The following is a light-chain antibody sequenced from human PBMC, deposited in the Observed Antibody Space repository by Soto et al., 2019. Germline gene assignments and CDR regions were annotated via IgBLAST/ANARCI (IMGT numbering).Light chain of an antibody. CDR1: QSILFSSNSKNY. V-gene: IGKV4-1*01. Sequence: DIVMTQSPDSLPVSLGERATINCKSSQSILFSSNSKNYLAWYQHKPGQPPKLLIYWASTRESGVPDRFSGSGSGTDFTLSINSLQAEDVAVYYCQQYFSTPYTFGQGTKLEIK. J-gene: IGKJ2*01. CDR3: QQYFSTPYT. CDR2: WAS.